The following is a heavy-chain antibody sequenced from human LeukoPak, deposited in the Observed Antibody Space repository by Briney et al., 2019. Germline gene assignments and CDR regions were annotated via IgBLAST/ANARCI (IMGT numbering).Heavy chain of an antibody. CDR3: VRVGEMATIYTPHFDS. CDR2: MNTIGTYI. V-gene: IGHV3-21*01. D-gene: IGHD5-12*01. CDR1: GFTFSKYN. Sequence: PGGSLRLSCAASGFTFSKYNMNWVRQAPGKGLEWVSSMNTIGTYIYYADSVKGRFTVSRDNAKKSMFLQMNSLRADDTATYYCVRVGEMATIYTPHFDSWGQGTRVTVSS. J-gene: IGHJ4*02.